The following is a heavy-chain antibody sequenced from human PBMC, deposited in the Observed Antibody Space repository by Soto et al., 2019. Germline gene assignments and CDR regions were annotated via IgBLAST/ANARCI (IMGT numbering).Heavy chain of an antibody. V-gene: IGHV3-53*01. Sequence: EVQLVESGGGLIQPGGSLRLSCAASGFTVSSNYMSWVRQAPGKGLEWVSVIYSGGSTYYADSVKGRFTISRDNSKNMLYLQMNSLRAEDTAVYYCARVYSSSWYLWFDPWGQGTLVTVSS. J-gene: IGHJ5*02. D-gene: IGHD6-13*01. CDR1: GFTVSSNY. CDR2: IYSGGST. CDR3: ARVYSSSWYLWFDP.